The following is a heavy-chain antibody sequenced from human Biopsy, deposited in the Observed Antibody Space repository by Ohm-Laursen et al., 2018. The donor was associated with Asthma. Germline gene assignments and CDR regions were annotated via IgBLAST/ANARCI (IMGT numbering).Heavy chain of an antibody. D-gene: IGHD3-3*01. CDR2: IYYSGST. J-gene: IGHJ4*02. CDR1: GGAIRTSGYY. CDR3: ARVTRITIFGVGGIQDY. Sequence: SQTLSLTCSVSGGAIRTSGYYWSWIRQPPGKGLEWIGYIYYSGSTNYNPSLKSRVTISVDTSKNQFSLKLSSATAADTAVYYCARVTRITIFGVGGIQDYWGQGTLVTVSS. V-gene: IGHV4-61*08.